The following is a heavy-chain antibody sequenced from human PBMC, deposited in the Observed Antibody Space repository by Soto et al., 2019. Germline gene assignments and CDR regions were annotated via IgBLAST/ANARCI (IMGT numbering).Heavy chain of an antibody. CDR2: ISGSGGST. V-gene: IGHV3-23*01. J-gene: IGHJ4*02. D-gene: IGHD3-9*01. CDR3: AKDDYDILTGYHY. Sequence: GGSLRLSCAASGFTFSSYAMSWVRQAPGKGLEWVSAISGSGGSTYYADSVKGRFNISRDNSKNTLYLQMNSLRAEDTAVYYCAKDDYDILTGYHYWGQGTLVTVSS. CDR1: GFTFSSYA.